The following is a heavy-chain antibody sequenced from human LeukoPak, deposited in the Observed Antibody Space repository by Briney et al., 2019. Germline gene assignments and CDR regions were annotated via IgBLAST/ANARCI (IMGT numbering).Heavy chain of an antibody. V-gene: IGHV1-18*01. CDR3: TRVDPLNDGAEYFQH. CDR1: GYDFRSYG. CDR2: SSPLSGNR. J-gene: IGHJ1*01. Sequence: ASVKVSCKASGYDFRSYGISWVRQAPGQGLGWMGWSSPLSGNRDYAQKFQDRFTMTTDTSTKTAHMELRSLRSDDTAVYYCTRVDPLNDGAEYFQHWGQGTLVIVSS. D-gene: IGHD1-1*01.